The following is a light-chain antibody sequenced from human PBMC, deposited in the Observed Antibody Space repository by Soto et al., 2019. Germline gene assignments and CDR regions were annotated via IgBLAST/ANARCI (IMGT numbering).Light chain of an antibody. CDR2: AAS. J-gene: IGKJ3*01. Sequence: AIRMTQSPSSLSASTGDRVTITCRASQGISSYLAWYQQKPGKAPKLLIYAASTLQSGVPSRFSGSGSGTDFTLTISCLQSEYFATYYCQQYYSYPLPFGPETKVDIK. CDR1: QGISSY. CDR3: QQYYSYPLP. V-gene: IGKV1-8*01.